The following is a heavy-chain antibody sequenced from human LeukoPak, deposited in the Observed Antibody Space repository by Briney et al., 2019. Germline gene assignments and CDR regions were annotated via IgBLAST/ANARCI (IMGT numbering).Heavy chain of an antibody. Sequence: PSETLSLTCTVSGGSINTANYYWGWLRQPPGKGLEWIGSIYYSETTYDNPSLKSRVTISIETSKNQFSLRLSSVTASDSAVYYCARQRADYYYYYVDVWGEGTTVAVS. CDR3: ARQRADYYYYYVDV. J-gene: IGHJ6*03. CDR2: IYYSETT. V-gene: IGHV4-39*01. CDR1: GGSINTANYY.